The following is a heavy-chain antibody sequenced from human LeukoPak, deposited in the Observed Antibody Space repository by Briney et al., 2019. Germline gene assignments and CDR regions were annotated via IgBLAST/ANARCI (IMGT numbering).Heavy chain of an antibody. CDR1: GFTFRIYG. J-gene: IGHJ4*02. D-gene: IGHD5-24*01. V-gene: IGHV3-48*04. Sequence: GGSLRLSCAASGFTFRIYGMNWVRQAPGKGPEWVSYIAHDSTTIYYADSVRGRFTMSRDNARNSLFLQMNSLRPEDTAMYYCARATRNGYDYWGPGILVTVSS. CDR3: ARATRNGYDY. CDR2: IAHDSTTI.